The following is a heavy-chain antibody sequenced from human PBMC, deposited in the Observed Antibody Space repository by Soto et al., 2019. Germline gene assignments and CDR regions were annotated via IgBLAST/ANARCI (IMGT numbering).Heavy chain of an antibody. CDR2: ISAYNGNT. D-gene: IGHD1-20*01. V-gene: IGHV1-18*01. J-gene: IGHJ4*02. CDR3: ASLDDNWNANSN. CDR1: GYTFTSYG. Sequence: ASVKVSCKASGYTFTSYGISWVRQAPGQGLEWMGWISAYNGNTNYAQKLQGRVTMTTDTSTSTAYMELRSLRSDDTAVYYCASLDDNWNANSNWGQGTLVTVSS.